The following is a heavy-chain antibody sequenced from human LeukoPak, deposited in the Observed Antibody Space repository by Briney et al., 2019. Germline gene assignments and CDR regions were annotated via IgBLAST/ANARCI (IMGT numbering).Heavy chain of an antibody. J-gene: IGHJ5*02. Sequence: GGSLRLSCAASEFTFSSHWMSWVRQGPGKGLEWVANIKQDGSEKYYVDPVKGRFTISRDNAKNSLYLEMNSLRAEDTAVYYCARSNREFASGSGDLWGQGTLVTVSS. CDR2: IKQDGSEK. CDR3: ARSNREFASGSGDL. CDR1: EFTFSSHW. D-gene: IGHD3-10*01. V-gene: IGHV3-7*05.